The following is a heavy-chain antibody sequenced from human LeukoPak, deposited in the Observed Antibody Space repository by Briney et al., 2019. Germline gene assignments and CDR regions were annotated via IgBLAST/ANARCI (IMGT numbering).Heavy chain of an antibody. CDR3: AKDAQLWLPSYWYFDL. D-gene: IGHD5-18*01. CDR2: ISASGGTT. CDR1: GFTFSAYA. Sequence: GGSLRLSCTASGFTFSAYAMSWVRQAPGKGLEWVSAISASGGTTYYADSVKGRFTISRDNSKNTLYLQMNSLRAEDTAVYYCAKDAQLWLPSYWYFDLWGRGTLVTVSS. V-gene: IGHV3-23*01. J-gene: IGHJ2*01.